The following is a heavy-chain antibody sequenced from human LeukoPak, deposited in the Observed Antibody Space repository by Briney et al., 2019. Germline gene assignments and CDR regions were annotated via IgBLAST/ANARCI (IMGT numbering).Heavy chain of an antibody. CDR3: ARARYSYGPFDY. Sequence: SVKVSCKASGGTFSSYAISWVRQAPGQGLEWMGGIIPIFGTANYAQKFQGRVTITTDESTSTAYMELSSLRSEDTAVYYCARARYSYGPFDYWGQGTLVTVSS. CDR2: IIPIFGTA. D-gene: IGHD5-18*01. V-gene: IGHV1-69*05. CDR1: GGTFSSYA. J-gene: IGHJ4*02.